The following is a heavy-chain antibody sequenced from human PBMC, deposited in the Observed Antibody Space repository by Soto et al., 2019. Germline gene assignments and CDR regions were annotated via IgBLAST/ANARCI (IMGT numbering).Heavy chain of an antibody. CDR2: INSDGSST. V-gene: IGHV3-74*01. Sequence: EVQLVASGGGLVQPGGSLRLSCAASGFTFSRYWMHWVRQAPGKGLVWVSHINSDGSSTNYADSVKGRFTISRDNAKKPLYLQVNSLRAEDTAVYYCARHRPAAEDYWGQGTLVTVSS. J-gene: IGHJ4*02. CDR3: ARHRPAAEDY. CDR1: GFTFSRYW. D-gene: IGHD6-6*01.